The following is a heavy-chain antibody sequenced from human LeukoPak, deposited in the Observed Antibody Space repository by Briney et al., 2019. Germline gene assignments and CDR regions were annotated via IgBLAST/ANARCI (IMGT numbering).Heavy chain of an antibody. Sequence: GGSLRLSCAASGFTFSSYAMHWVRQAPGKGLEYVSAISSNGGSTYYANSVKGRFTISRDNSKNTLYLQMGSLRAEDMAVYYCARVGCSSTSCAIDYRGQGTLVTVSS. CDR1: GFTFSSYA. CDR3: ARVGCSSTSCAIDY. CDR2: ISSNGGST. V-gene: IGHV3-64*01. D-gene: IGHD2-2*01. J-gene: IGHJ4*02.